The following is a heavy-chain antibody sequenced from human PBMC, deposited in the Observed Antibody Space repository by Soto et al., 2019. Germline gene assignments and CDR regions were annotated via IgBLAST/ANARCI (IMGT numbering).Heavy chain of an antibody. J-gene: IGHJ5*02. D-gene: IGHD2-2*01. CDR3: ARGGHIVVVPAARWWNLFDP. Sequence: GASVKVSCKASGYTFTGYYMHWVRQAPGQGLEWMGWINPNSGGTNYAQKFQGWVTMTRDTSISTAYMELSRLRSDDTAVYYCARGGHIVVVPAARWWNLFDPCGQRTLVTVSS. CDR1: GYTFTGYY. V-gene: IGHV1-2*04. CDR2: INPNSGGT.